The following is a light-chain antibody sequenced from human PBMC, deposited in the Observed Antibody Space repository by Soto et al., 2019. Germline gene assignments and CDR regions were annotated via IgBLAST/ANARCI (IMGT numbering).Light chain of an antibody. CDR1: SSNIGSTS. CDR3: AAWDNSRSGWV. CDR2: SND. Sequence: QSALTQPPSASGTPGQRVTISCSGSSSNIGSTSVYWYQQLPGTAPKLLIYSNDRRPSGVPYRLSASKSGTSASLAISGLQPEDEADYYCAAWDNSRSGWVFGGGTQLTVL. V-gene: IGLV1-44*01. J-gene: IGLJ3*02.